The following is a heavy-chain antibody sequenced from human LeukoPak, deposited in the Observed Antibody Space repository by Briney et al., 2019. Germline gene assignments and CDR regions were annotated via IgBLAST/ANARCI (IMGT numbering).Heavy chain of an antibody. V-gene: IGHV4-39*01. D-gene: IGHD6-13*01. Sequence: PSETLSLTCTVSCGSISSSSYYWGWIRQPPGKGLEWIGSIYYSGSTYYNPSLKSRVTISVDTSKNQFSLKLRSVTAADTAVYYCARRIAAAGTSPWGQGTLVTVSS. CDR3: ARRIAAAGTSP. J-gene: IGHJ5*02. CDR2: IYYSGST. CDR1: CGSISSSSYY.